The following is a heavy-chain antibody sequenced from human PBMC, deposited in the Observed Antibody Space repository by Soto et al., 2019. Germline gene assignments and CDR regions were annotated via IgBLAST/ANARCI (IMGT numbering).Heavy chain of an antibody. Sequence: QITLKESGPTLVKPTQTLTLTCTFSGFSLSTSGVGVGWIRQPPGKALEWLAVIYWDDTTHSSPSPKSRLTTXKXTSTNQVVLTMTNMDPVDTPTYYCAHKGYGDYPIDYWGQGTLVTVSS. CDR1: GFSLSTSGVG. D-gene: IGHD4-17*01. J-gene: IGHJ4*02. CDR3: AHKGYGDYPIDY. V-gene: IGHV2-5*02. CDR2: IYWDDTT.